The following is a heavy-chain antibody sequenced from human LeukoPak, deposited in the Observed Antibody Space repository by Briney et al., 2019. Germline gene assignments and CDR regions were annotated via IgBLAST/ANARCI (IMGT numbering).Heavy chain of an antibody. CDR3: ARDVTMVRGLVDH. Sequence: GKSLRLSCAASGFNLNSYAMHWVRQAPGKELEWVAVISYDGDNKYYGDPMQGRFTISRDNSKNTLYLQINSLRTEDTAVYYCARDVTMVRGLVDHWGQGTLVTVSS. CDR1: GFNLNSYA. J-gene: IGHJ4*02. V-gene: IGHV3-30-3*01. CDR2: ISYDGDNK. D-gene: IGHD3-10*01.